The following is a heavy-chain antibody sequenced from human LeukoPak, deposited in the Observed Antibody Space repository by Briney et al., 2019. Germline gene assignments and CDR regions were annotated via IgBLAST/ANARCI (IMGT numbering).Heavy chain of an antibody. V-gene: IGHV3-7*01. Sequence: PGGSLRLSCAASGFTFSSYWMSWVRQAPGKGLEWVATINQVGSEKYYVDSVKGRFTISRDNAKNSLYLQMNSRRAEDTAVYYCARLYSSSSRAYYYYYMDVWGKGTTVTVSS. CDR2: INQVGSEK. J-gene: IGHJ6*03. CDR3: ARLYSSSSRAYYYYYMDV. CDR1: GFTFSSYW. D-gene: IGHD6-6*01.